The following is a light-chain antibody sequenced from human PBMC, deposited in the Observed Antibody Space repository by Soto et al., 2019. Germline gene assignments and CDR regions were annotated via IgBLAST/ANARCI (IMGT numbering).Light chain of an antibody. CDR2: DAS. CDR3: QQRSNWSTT. J-gene: IGKJ4*01. CDR1: QSVSSY. Sequence: EIVLTQSPATLSLSPGERATLSCRASQSVSSYLAWYQQKPGQAPRLLIYDASNRATGIPARFSGSGSGTDVTLTSSSLEPEEVAVYYCQQRSNWSTTFGGGTKVEIK. V-gene: IGKV3-11*01.